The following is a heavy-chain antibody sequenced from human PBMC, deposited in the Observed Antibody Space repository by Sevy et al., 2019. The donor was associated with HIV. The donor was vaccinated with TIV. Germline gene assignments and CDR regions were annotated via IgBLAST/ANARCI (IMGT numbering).Heavy chain of an antibody. CDR2: INHSGDS. Sequence: SETLSLTCAVYGGSFSGQHWTWLRQTPGKGLEWIGEINHSGDSNYTPSLKSRVTISVDTSKNQFSLKLSSVTAADTAVYYCTRRLSGSSSGRWFDPWGQGTLVTVSS. CDR3: TRRLSGSSSGRWFDP. J-gene: IGHJ5*02. D-gene: IGHD6-6*01. V-gene: IGHV4-34*01. CDR1: GGSFSGQH.